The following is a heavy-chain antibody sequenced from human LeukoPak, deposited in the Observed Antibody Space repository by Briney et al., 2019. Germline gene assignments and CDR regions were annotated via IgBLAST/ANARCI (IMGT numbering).Heavy chain of an antibody. Sequence: PGGSLRLSCAASGFTFSSYAMHWVRQAPGKGLEWVAVISYDGSNKYYADSVKGRFTISRDNSKNTLYLQMNSPRAEDTAVYYCARDGGEYYFDYWGQGTLVTVSS. CDR2: ISYDGSNK. V-gene: IGHV3-30*04. J-gene: IGHJ4*02. CDR1: GFTFSSYA. CDR3: ARDGGEYYFDY. D-gene: IGHD3-10*01.